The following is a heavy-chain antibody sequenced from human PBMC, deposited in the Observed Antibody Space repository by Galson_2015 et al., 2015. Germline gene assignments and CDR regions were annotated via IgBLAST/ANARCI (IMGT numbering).Heavy chain of an antibody. CDR1: GFTFSSYA. CDR3: AKVPHDRTFGYGEYYFDY. Sequence: SLRLSCAASGFTFSSYAMSWVRQAPGKGLEWVSAISGSGGSTYYADSVKGRFTISRDNSKNTLYLQMNSLRAEDTAVYYCAKVPHDRTFGYGEYYFDYWGQGTLVTVSS. V-gene: IGHV3-23*01. J-gene: IGHJ4*02. CDR2: ISGSGGST. D-gene: IGHD3-10*01.